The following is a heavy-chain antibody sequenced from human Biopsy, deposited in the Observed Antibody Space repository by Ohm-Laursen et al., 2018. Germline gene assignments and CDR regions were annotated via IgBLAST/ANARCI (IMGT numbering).Heavy chain of an antibody. CDR1: GFTFTSYA. D-gene: IGHD4-11*01. V-gene: IGHV3-30*03. Sequence: SLRLSCAAPGFTFTSYAMHWVRQAPGKGLEWVAVISYDGSGEYYADSLQGRFIISRDNPKNTVDLQMNSLRAEDTAVYFCARDGKRWDYSTYFSWHFDLWGQGTTVIVSS. CDR3: ARDGKRWDYSTYFSWHFDL. CDR2: ISYDGSGE. J-gene: IGHJ2*01.